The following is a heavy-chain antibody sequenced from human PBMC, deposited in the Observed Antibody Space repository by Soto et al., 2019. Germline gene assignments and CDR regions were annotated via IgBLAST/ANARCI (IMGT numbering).Heavy chain of an antibody. CDR3: AKVRRFGELRSLY. CDR1: GFTFSSYA. Sequence: EVHLLESGGGLVQPGGSLRLSCAASGFTFSSYAMSWFRQAPGKGLEWVSAIGVSGDTTYYADSVKGRFTISRDNSKNTLYLQMGSLRAEETAVYYCAKVRRFGELRSLYWGQGTLVTVSS. CDR2: IGVSGDTT. D-gene: IGHD3-10*01. V-gene: IGHV3-23*01. J-gene: IGHJ4*02.